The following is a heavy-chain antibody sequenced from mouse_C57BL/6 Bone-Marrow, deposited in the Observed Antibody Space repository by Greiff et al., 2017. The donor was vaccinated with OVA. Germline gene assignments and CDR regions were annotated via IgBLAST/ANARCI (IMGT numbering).Heavy chain of an antibody. CDR3: ARRYYYGSSLDWYCDV. Sequence: QVQLQQSGAELVKPGASVKMSCKASGYTFTTYPIEWMKQNHGKSLEWIGNFHPYNDDTKYNEKFKGKATLTVEKSSSTVYLELSRLTSDDSAVYYCARRYYYGSSLDWYCDVWGTGTTVTVSS. CDR1: GYTFTTYP. D-gene: IGHD1-1*01. V-gene: IGHV1-47*01. CDR2: FHPYNDDT. J-gene: IGHJ1*03.